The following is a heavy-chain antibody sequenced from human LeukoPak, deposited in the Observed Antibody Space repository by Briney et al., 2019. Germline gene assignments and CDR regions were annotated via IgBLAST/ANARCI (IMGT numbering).Heavy chain of an antibody. CDR1: GGSIGSNY. Sequence: PLETLSLTCTVSGGSIGSNYWTWIRQPPGKGLEYIGYIYYTGGTNHNPSPKSRVTISVDTSKNQFSLKLSSVIAADTAVYFCAKYGNSGWVIDNWGQGTLVTVSS. V-gene: IGHV4-59*08. CDR2: IYYTGGT. D-gene: IGHD6-19*01. CDR3: AKYGNSGWVIDN. J-gene: IGHJ4*02.